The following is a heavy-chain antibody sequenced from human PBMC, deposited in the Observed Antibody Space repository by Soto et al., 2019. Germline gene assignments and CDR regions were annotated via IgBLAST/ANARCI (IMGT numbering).Heavy chain of an antibody. CDR2: ISAYNGNT. D-gene: IGHD6-19*01. CDR1: GYTFTSYG. Sequence: ASVKVSCKASGYTFTSYGISWVRQAPGQGLEWMGWISAYNGNTNYAQKLQGRVTMTTDTSTSTAYMELRSLRSDDTAVYYCARSGALYSSGWLWYIDDWGQGTRVTVAS. CDR3: ARSGALYSSGWLWYIDD. V-gene: IGHV1-18*01. J-gene: IGHJ4*02.